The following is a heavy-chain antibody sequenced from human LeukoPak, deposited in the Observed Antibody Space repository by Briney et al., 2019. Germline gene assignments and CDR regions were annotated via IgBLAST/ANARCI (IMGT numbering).Heavy chain of an antibody. CDR3: AKLPSTVTPTGSFDF. Sequence: PGGSLRLSCAASGFTFSSYAMSWVRQAPGEGLEWVSAIGGSGGSTYYADSVKGRFTISRDNSKNTLYLQMNSLRAEDTAVYYCAKLPSTVTPTGSFDFWGQGTLVTVSS. J-gene: IGHJ4*02. V-gene: IGHV3-23*01. CDR1: GFTFSSYA. D-gene: IGHD4-17*01. CDR2: IGGSGGST.